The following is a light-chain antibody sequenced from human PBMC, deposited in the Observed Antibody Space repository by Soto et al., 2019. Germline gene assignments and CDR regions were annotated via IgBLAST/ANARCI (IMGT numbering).Light chain of an antibody. CDR3: GTWDSSLSSWV. V-gene: IGLV1-51*01. Sequence: QSVLTQPRSVSAASGQKVTISCSGSNSNIGSYYVSWYQQVPGTAPKLLIYDINSRPSGIPDRFSGSKSGTSATLGITGLQTGDEANYYCGTWDSSLSSWVFGGGTQLTVL. CDR1: NSNIGSYY. CDR2: DIN. J-gene: IGLJ3*02.